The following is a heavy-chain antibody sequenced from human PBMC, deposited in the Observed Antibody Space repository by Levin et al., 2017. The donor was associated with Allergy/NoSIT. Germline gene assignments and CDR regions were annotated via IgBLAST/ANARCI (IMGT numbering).Heavy chain of an antibody. CDR1: GITFRHVW. V-gene: IGHV3-15*05. CDR2: IKSKTDGETI. D-gene: IGHD4-17*01. J-gene: IGHJ4*02. Sequence: RAGGSLRLSCVASGITFRHVWMSWVRQAPGKGLEWVGRIKSKTDGETIDYAAPVKGRFTISRDDSQNTLYLQMTSLKTEDTAVYYCTTEPVTTDYWGQGTLVTVSS. CDR3: TTEPVTTDY.